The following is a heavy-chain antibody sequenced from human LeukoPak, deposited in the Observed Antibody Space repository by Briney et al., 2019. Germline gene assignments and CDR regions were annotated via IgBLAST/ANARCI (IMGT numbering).Heavy chain of an antibody. V-gene: IGHV1-8*01. CDR1: GYTFTSYD. CDR3: ASQGISSYHYYYGMDV. Sequence: ASVKVSCKASGYTFTSYDINWVRQATGQGLEWMGWMNPNSGNTGYAQKFQGRVTMTRNTSISTAYVELSSLRSEDTAVYYCASQGISSYHYYYGMDVWGQGTTVTVSS. CDR2: MNPNSGNT. D-gene: IGHD6-6*01. J-gene: IGHJ6*02.